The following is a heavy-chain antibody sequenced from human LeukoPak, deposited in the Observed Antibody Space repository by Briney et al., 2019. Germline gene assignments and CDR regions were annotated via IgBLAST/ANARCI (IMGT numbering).Heavy chain of an antibody. V-gene: IGHV4-39*07. CDR1: XXXXXXXSXX. CDR2: IYYSGST. Sequence: SXXXXXXXSXXWXWIRQPPGKGXEGIGGIYYSGSTYYNPSLKSRVTISVXXSKNQFSLKLSSVTTADTAVYYXXXXXXXXXYDSSGYPNYWGQGTLVTVSS. CDR3: XXXXXXXXYDSSGYPNY. J-gene: IGHJ4*02. D-gene: IGHD3-22*01.